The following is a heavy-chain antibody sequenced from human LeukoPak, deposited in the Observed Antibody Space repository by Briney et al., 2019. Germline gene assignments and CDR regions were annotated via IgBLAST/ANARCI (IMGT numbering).Heavy chain of an antibody. CDR3: ARDATYDILTGPIWGGYFDY. J-gene: IGHJ4*02. Sequence: ASVKVSCKVSGYTLTELSMHWVRQAPGKGLEWMGGFDPEDGETIYAQKFQGRVTMTRDTSISTAYMELSRLRSDDTAVYYCARDATYDILTGPIWGGYFDYWGQGTLVTVSS. CDR1: GYTLTELS. CDR2: FDPEDGET. D-gene: IGHD3-9*01. V-gene: IGHV1-24*01.